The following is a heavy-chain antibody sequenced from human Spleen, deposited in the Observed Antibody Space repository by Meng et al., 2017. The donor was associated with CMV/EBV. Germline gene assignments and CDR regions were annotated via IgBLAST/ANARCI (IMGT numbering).Heavy chain of an antibody. CDR1: GFTFSSYS. CDR2: ISSSSSYI. J-gene: IGHJ3*02. D-gene: IGHD5-18*01. Sequence: GESLKISCAASGFTFSSYSMNWVRQAPGKGLEWVSSISSSSSYIYYADSVKGRFTISRDNAKNSLYLQMNSLRAEDTAVYYCARDGFNTDGAFDIWGQGTMVTVSS. CDR3: ARDGFNTDGAFDI. V-gene: IGHV3-21*01.